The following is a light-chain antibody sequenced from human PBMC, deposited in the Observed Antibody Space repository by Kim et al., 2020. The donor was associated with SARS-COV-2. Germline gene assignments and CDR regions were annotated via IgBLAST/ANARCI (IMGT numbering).Light chain of an antibody. CDR2: LGS. CDR3: KQALLNPLT. Sequence: EPASNYCKSSHSLLHHIGYGFLDSYLQKPWQSPQLLIYLGSRRASGVPDRFSGSGSGTNFTLKISRVEAEDVGMYYCKQALLNPLTFGGGTKLEIK. CDR1: HSLLHHIGYGF. J-gene: IGKJ4*01. V-gene: IGKV2-28*01.